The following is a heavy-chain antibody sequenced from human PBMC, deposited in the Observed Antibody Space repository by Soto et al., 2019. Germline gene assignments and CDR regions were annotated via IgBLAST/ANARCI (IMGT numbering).Heavy chain of an antibody. CDR1: GDSISSDNW. J-gene: IGHJ6*02. CDR3: ARDWSGSTSCSYYGMDV. Sequence: QVQRQESGPGLVKPSGTLSLTCAVSGDSISSDNWWSWVRQPPGKGLEWIGEIYHSGSTNYNPSLKSRDTISLDKSKNQFSMKMSSVTAADTAVYYCARDWSGSTSCSYYGMDVWGQGPTVAVSS. CDR2: IYHSGST. D-gene: IGHD2-2*01. V-gene: IGHV4-4*02.